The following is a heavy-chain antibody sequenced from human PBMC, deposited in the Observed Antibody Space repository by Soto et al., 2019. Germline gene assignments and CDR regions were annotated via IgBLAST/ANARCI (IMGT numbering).Heavy chain of an antibody. CDR1: GGSFSGYY. D-gene: IGHD3-9*01. Sequence: QVQLQQWGAGPLRPLETLSLTCGVSGGSFSGYYWAWIRQSPGKGLEWIGEINDRGSINYNPSLNIRVSISVDPSKNHYSLNLRSVTAADTAVYYCARESHDILTGPPWVWYFDLWGRGTLVTVSS. V-gene: IGHV4-34*01. CDR3: ARESHDILTGPPWVWYFDL. J-gene: IGHJ2*01. CDR2: INDRGSI.